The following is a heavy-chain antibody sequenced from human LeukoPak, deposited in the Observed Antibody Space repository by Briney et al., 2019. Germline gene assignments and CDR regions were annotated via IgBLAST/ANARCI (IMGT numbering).Heavy chain of an antibody. D-gene: IGHD3-10*01. CDR2: ISYDGSNK. CDR3: ARDPNQLYFFDY. Sequence: GGSLRLSCAASGFTFSSYAMHWVRQAPGKGLEWVAVISYDGSNKYYADSVKGRFTISRDNSKNTLYLQMNSLRAEDTAVYYCARDPNQLYFFDYWGQGTLVTVSS. CDR1: GFTFSSYA. J-gene: IGHJ4*02. V-gene: IGHV3-30-3*01.